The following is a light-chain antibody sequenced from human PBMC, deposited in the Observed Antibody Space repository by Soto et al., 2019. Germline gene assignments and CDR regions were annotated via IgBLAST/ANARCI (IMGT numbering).Light chain of an antibody. CDR1: QSVSNNF. Sequence: EIVLTQSPDTLSLSPGERATLSCRASQSVSNNFLAWYQHKPGQAPRLLIYGASSRATGIPGRFSGSGSGTDFTLTISRMEPEDFAVYYCQQYGSAPRYTFGQETKLDIK. CDR3: QQYGSAPRYT. V-gene: IGKV3-20*01. J-gene: IGKJ2*01. CDR2: GAS.